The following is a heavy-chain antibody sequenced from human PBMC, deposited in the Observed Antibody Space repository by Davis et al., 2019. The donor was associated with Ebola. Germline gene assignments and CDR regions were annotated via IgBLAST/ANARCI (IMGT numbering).Heavy chain of an antibody. J-gene: IGHJ3*02. Sequence: GESLKISCVASGFTFNNYWMHWVRQAPGKGPMWVSRINNDGSWTSYADSVKGRFTISRDTAKNSVYLQMNSLRAEDTAVYYCAGGVAGYAFDIWGQGTMVTVSS. V-gene: IGHV3-74*01. CDR1: GFTFNNYW. CDR3: AGGVAGYAFDI. CDR2: INNDGSWT.